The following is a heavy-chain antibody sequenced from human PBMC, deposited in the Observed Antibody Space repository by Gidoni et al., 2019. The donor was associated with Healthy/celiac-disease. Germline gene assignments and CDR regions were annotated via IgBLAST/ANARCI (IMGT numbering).Heavy chain of an antibody. J-gene: IGHJ5*02. Sequence: QVQLQESGPGLVKPSQTLSLTCTVSGGSISSGDYYWSWIRQPPGKGLEWIGYIYYSGSTYYNPSLKSRVTISVDTSKNQFSLKLSSVTAADTAVYYCARVGCSSTSCYLPALNWFDPWGQGTLVTVSS. V-gene: IGHV4-30-4*01. CDR1: GGSISSGDYY. CDR3: ARVGCSSTSCYLPALNWFDP. CDR2: IYYSGST. D-gene: IGHD2-2*01.